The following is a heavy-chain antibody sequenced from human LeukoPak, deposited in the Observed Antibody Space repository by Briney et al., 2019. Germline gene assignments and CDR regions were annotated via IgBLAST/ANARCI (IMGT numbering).Heavy chain of an antibody. J-gene: IGHJ4*02. Sequence: PSETLSLTCTISGDSISRNNYFWGWIRQPPGKGLEWIVSMSYSGRTYYNPSLKSRVTISIDTSKNQLSLKLKSVTAADTAVYYCAKDSAKKYDDYWGQGTLVTVSS. D-gene: IGHD2/OR15-2a*01. V-gene: IGHV4-39*07. CDR2: MSYSGRT. CDR3: AKDSAKKYDDY. CDR1: GDSISRNNYF.